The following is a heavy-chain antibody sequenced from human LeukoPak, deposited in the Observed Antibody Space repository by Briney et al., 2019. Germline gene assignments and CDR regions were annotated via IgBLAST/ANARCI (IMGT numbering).Heavy chain of an antibody. CDR3: ARIPRLVLVPNSNIPNWFDP. Sequence: ASVKVSCKASGYTFTSYDINWVRQATGQGLEWMGWMNPNSGNTGYAQKFQGRVTMTRNTSISTAYMELSSLRSEDTAVYYCARIPRLVLVPNSNIPNWFDPWGQGTLVTVSS. CDR2: MNPNSGNT. V-gene: IGHV1-8*01. J-gene: IGHJ5*02. D-gene: IGHD2-2*01. CDR1: GYTFTSYD.